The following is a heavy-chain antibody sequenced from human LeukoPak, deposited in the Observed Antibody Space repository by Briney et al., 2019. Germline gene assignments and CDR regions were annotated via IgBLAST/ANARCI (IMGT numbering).Heavy chain of an antibody. D-gene: IGHD2-15*01. Sequence: PGGSLRLSCAASGFTFSNYNMNWVRQAPGKGLEWVSSISSSSSYIYYADSVKGRFTISRDNAKNSLYLQMNSLRAEDTAVYYCARGAPYCSGANCMYYFDYWGQGTLVTVSS. CDR2: ISSSSSYI. J-gene: IGHJ4*02. V-gene: IGHV3-21*01. CDR3: ARGAPYCSGANCMYYFDY. CDR1: GFTFSNYN.